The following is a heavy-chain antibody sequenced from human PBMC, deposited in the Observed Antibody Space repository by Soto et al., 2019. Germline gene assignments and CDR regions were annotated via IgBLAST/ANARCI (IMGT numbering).Heavy chain of an antibody. CDR3: AKTAQCGSTSGYRVWFDP. Sequence: EVQLLESGGGLVQPGGALRLSCASSGFTFDTFAMSWVRQTPQRGLEWVSAISASGTGTLYTDSVKGRFTISRDDSKNTVYLPMNSLRAEDSAVYYCAKTAQCGSTSGYRVWFDPGCQGTLVTGSS. V-gene: IGHV3-23*01. CDR2: ISASGTGT. D-gene: IGHD2-2*02. J-gene: IGHJ5*02. CDR1: GFTFDTFA.